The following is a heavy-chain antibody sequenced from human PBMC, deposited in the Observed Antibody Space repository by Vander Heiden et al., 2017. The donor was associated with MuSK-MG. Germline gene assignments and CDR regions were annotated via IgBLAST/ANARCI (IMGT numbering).Heavy chain of an antibody. CDR2: ISYDGNDK. CDR1: GFTFSSYA. D-gene: IGHD4-17*01. CDR3: ARDKSRGADDYHFDY. J-gene: IGHJ4*02. V-gene: IGHV3-30*01. Sequence: QVQLVESGGGVVQPGRSLRLSCAASGFTFSSYAMHWVRQAPGKGLEWVAVISYDGNDKHYADSGKGRFTISRDNSKNTLYLQMNGLRAEDTAVYYCARDKSRGADDYHFDYWGQGTLVTVS.